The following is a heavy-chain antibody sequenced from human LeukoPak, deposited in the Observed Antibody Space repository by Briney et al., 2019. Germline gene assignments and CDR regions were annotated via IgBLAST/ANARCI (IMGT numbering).Heavy chain of an antibody. J-gene: IGHJ6*02. CDR3: TTDEHRIVVVPAAMGGRYYYYGMDV. CDR1: GFTFSNAW. V-gene: IGHV3-15*07. Sequence: KPRGSLRLSCAASGFTFSNAWMNWVRQAPGKGLEWVGRIKSKTDGGTTDYAAPVKGRFTISRDDSKNTLYLQMNSLKTEDTAAYYCTTDEHRIVVVPAAMGGRYYYYGMDVWGQGTAVTVSS. CDR2: IKSKTDGGTT. D-gene: IGHD2-2*01.